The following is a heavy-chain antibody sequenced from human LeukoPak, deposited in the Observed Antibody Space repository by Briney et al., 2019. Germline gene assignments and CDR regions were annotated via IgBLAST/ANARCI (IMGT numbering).Heavy chain of an antibody. CDR2: ISGSGSTI. CDR3: ARGYSYGLDY. V-gene: IGHV3-23*01. Sequence: GGSLRLSCAASGFTFSSYAMSWVRQAPGKGLEWVSAISGSGSTIYYADSVKGRFTISRDNAKNSLYLQMNSLRAEDTAVYYCARGYSYGLDYWGQGTLVTVSS. J-gene: IGHJ4*02. D-gene: IGHD5-18*01. CDR1: GFTFSSYA.